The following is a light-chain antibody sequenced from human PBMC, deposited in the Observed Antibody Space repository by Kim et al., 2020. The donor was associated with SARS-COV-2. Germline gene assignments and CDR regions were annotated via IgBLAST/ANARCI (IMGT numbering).Light chain of an antibody. V-gene: IGLV2-11*01. CDR1: NGDIGGHGY. CDR2: AVT. J-gene: IGLJ2*01. CDR3: CAYAGSYILL. Sequence: QSALTQPRSVSGSPGQSVTIPCTATNGDIGGHGYVSWYQHHPGKAPKLMIYAVTKRPSGVPDRFSGSKYGNTASLTIFGLQAEDEADYYCCAYAGSYILLFGGGTKVTVL.